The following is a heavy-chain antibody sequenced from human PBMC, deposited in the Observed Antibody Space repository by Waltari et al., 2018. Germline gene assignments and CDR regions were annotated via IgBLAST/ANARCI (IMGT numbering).Heavy chain of an antibody. CDR3: ATDRSV. CDR2: IYSNGDT. V-gene: IGHV3-66*01. J-gene: IGHJ3*01. Sequence: EVQLVESGGGLVKPGGSLRLSCAASGFTVGNNYMSWVRQTPGKGLEGVSLIYSNGDTLYADSVKGRFTISRDSSKNTLYLQMNSLRAEDTAVYYCATDRSVWGQGTVVTVSS. CDR1: GFTVGNNY.